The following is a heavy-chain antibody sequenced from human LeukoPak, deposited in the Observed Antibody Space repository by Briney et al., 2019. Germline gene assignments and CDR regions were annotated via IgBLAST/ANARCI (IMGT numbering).Heavy chain of an antibody. Sequence: GGSLRLSCAASGFTFNNYGMHWVRQAPGKGLEWVAVISYDGRNIHYPDSVKGRFTISRDISTDTLWLQMDSLRTEDTAVYYCAKGPLRGTAAAIDYWGQGTLVTVSS. CDR2: ISYDGRNI. J-gene: IGHJ4*02. CDR1: GFTFNNYG. D-gene: IGHD2-2*01. V-gene: IGHV3-30*18. CDR3: AKGPLRGTAAAIDY.